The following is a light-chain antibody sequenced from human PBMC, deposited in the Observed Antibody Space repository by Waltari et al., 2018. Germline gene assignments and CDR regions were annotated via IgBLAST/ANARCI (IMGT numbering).Light chain of an antibody. CDR2: NDN. V-gene: IGLV3-21*02. CDR3: QLWDIGSDHKV. J-gene: IGLJ1*01. CDR1: NIGGKN. Sequence: SYVLTHPPSVPVAPVQTDTNPVGGDNIGGKNDHWYQQKPGQAPVLVVYNDNDRPSGIPERFSGSNSGNTATLTISRVEVGDEADYYCQLWDIGSDHKVFGSGTKVIVL.